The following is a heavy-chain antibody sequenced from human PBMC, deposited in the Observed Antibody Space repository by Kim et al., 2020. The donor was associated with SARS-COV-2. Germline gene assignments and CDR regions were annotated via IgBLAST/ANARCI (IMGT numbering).Heavy chain of an antibody. CDR1: GFTFSSYA. J-gene: IGHJ6*02. CDR3: ERDLTAMVNPLYYYYGMDV. D-gene: IGHD5-18*01. V-gene: IGHV3-30-3*01. Sequence: GGSLRLSCAASGFTFSSYAMHWVRQAPGKGLEWVAVISYDGSNKYYADSVKGRFTISRDNSKNTLYLQMNSLRAEDTAVYYCERDLTAMVNPLYYYYGMDVWGQGTTVTVSS. CDR2: ISYDGSNK.